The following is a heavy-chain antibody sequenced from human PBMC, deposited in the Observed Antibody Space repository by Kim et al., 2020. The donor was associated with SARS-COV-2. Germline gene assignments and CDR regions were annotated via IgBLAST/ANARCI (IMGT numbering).Heavy chain of an antibody. CDR2: INPNSGGT. D-gene: IGHD2-2*01. CDR1: GYTFTGYY. Sequence: ASVKVSCKASGYTFTGYYMHWVRQAPGQGLEWMGWINPNSGGTNYAQKFQGRVTMTRDTSISTAYMELSRLRSDDTAVYYCARDEGYCSSTSCYLSPPAYWGQGTLVTVSS. J-gene: IGHJ4*02. CDR3: ARDEGYCSSTSCYLSPPAY. V-gene: IGHV1-2*02.